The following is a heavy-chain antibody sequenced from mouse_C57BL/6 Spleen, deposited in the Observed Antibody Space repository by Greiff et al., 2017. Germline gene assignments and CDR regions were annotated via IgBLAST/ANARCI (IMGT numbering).Heavy chain of an antibody. CDR3: ARSSYYGSSLVDY. J-gene: IGHJ2*01. CDR1: GYTFTSYW. CDR2: IDPSDSET. V-gene: IGHV1-52*01. D-gene: IGHD1-1*01. Sequence: QVQLQQPGAELVRPGSSVKLSCKASGYTFTSYWMHWVKQRPIQGLEWIGNIDPSDSETHYNQKFKDKATLTVDKSSSTAYMQLSSLTSEASAVSYCARSSYYGSSLVDYWGQGTTLTVAS.